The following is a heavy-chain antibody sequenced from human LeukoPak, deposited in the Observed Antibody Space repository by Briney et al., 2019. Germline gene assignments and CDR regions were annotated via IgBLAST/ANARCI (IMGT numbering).Heavy chain of an antibody. CDR1: GGSISSYY. Sequence: PSETLSLTCTVSGGSISSYYWSWMRQPPGKGLEWIGYIYYSGSTNYNPSLKSRVTISVDTSKNQFSLKLSSVTAADTAVFYCARLLWFGGYYFNYWGQGTLVTVSS. CDR3: ARLLWFGGYYFNY. D-gene: IGHD3-10*01. CDR2: IYYSGST. J-gene: IGHJ4*02. V-gene: IGHV4-59*08.